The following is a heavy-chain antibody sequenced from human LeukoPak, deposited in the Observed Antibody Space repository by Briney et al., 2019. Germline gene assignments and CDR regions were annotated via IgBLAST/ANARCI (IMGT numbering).Heavy chain of an antibody. J-gene: IGHJ4*02. CDR2: ITGRGDAT. V-gene: IGHV3-23*01. D-gene: IGHD3-22*01. CDR3: VKGRIVSDYYFDY. Sequence: GGSLRLSCAASGFTFTSYAMSWVRQAPGKGLEWVSTITGRGDATYYADSVKGRFTISRDNSKNTLYLQMNSLRAEDTAVYYCVKGRIVSDYYFDYWGQGTLVTVSS. CDR1: GFTFTSYA.